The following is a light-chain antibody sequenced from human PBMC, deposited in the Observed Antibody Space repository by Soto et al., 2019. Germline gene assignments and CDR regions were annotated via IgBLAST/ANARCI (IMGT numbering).Light chain of an antibody. CDR1: QSVSTSY. V-gene: IGKV3-20*01. J-gene: IGKJ4*01. CDR2: GAS. Sequence: EIVLTQSPGTLSLSPGERATLSCRASQSVSTSYLAWYQQKPGQAPRLLIYGASSRATGIPDRFSGSGSGTDFPLNISRLEPEDFAVYYCQQYDSSPLTFGGGTKVEIK. CDR3: QQYDSSPLT.